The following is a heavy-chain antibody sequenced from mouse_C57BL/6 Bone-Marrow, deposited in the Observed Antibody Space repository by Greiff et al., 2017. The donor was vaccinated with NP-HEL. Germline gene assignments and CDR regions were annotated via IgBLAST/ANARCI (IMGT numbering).Heavy chain of an antibody. V-gene: IGHV1-26*01. CDR2: INPNNGGT. D-gene: IGHD1-1*01. CDR3: ATPGYYGSSYGYFDV. J-gene: IGHJ1*03. Sequence: EVQLQQSGPELVKPGASVKISCKASGYTFTDYYMNWVKQSHGKSLEWIGDINPNNGGTSYNQKFKGKATLTVDKSSSTAYMELRSLTSEDSAVYYCATPGYYGSSYGYFDVWGTGTTVTVSS. CDR1: GYTFTDYY.